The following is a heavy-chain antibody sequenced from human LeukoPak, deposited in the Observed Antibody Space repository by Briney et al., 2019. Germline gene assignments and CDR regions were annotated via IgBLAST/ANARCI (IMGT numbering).Heavy chain of an antibody. V-gene: IGHV3-48*03. CDR2: ISSSGSTI. D-gene: IGHD3-10*02. Sequence: GGSLRLSCAASGFTFSSYEMNWVRQAPGTGLEWVSYISSSGSTIYYADSVKGRFTISRDNAKTSLYLQMNSLRAEDTAVYYCAELGITMSGGVWGKGTTVTISS. J-gene: IGHJ6*04. CDR3: AELGITMSGGV. CDR1: GFTFSSYE.